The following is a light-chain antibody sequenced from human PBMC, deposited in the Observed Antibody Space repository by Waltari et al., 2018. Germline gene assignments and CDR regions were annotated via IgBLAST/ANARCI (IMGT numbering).Light chain of an antibody. V-gene: IGKV1-5*03. Sequence: DIQMTQSPSTLSAPVGDSVTITCRASQSISNWLAWYQQKPGKAPNLLIYKASSLESGVPSRFSGSGSGTAFTLTISSLQPDDFATYYCQQYNAYSWTFGQGTKVGIK. CDR2: KAS. J-gene: IGKJ1*01. CDR3: QQYNAYSWT. CDR1: QSISNW.